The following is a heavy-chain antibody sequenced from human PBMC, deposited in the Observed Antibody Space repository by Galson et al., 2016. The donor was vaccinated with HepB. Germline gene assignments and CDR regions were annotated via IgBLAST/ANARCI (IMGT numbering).Heavy chain of an antibody. D-gene: IGHD4-23*01. CDR1: GFDFGYYA. J-gene: IGHJ4*02. CDR2: MSGSGDIT. V-gene: IGHV3-23*01. Sequence: SLRLSCAASGFDFGYYAMSWVRQAPGKGLEWVSGMSGSGDITNYADSVKGRFRISRDNSKNTLYLQMNSLRADDTAVYYCAKLPDYGGNSHIDYWGQGTLVTVSS. CDR3: AKLPDYGGNSHIDY.